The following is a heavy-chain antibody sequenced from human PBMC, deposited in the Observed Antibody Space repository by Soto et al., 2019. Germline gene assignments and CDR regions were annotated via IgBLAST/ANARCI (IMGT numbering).Heavy chain of an antibody. D-gene: IGHD3-3*02. Sequence: PSETLSLTCTVSGSSINSSGYYWGWIRQPPGKGLEWIESMFYGVSTYYNPSLKSRVTVSVDTSKNQFSLNLRSVTAADTAVYYCARLPSRHLVDYWGQGTLVTVSS. J-gene: IGHJ4*02. CDR1: GSSINSSGYY. CDR3: ARLPSRHLVDY. V-gene: IGHV4-39*01. CDR2: MFYGVST.